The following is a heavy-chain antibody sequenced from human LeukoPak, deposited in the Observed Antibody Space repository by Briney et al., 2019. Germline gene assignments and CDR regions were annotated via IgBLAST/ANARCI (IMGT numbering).Heavy chain of an antibody. CDR2: ISSSSSYI. CDR1: GFTFSSYS. CDR3: ARDLLSMGGDY. J-gene: IGHJ4*02. D-gene: IGHD2-15*01. V-gene: IGHV3-21*01. Sequence: PVGSLRLSCAASGFTFSSYSMNWVRQAPGKGLEWVSSISSSSSYIYYADSVKGRFTISRDNAKNSLYLQMNSLRAEDTAVYYCARDLLSMGGDYWGQGTLVTVSS.